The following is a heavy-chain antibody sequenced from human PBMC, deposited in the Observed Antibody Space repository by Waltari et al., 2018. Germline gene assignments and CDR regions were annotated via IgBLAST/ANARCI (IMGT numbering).Heavy chain of an antibody. CDR3: ARAPVLQMTTVVAYFDY. Sequence: QVQLVQSGAEVKKPGAPVKVSCKASGYTFTSYYMHWVRQAPGQGLEWMGIINPSGGSTSYAQKFQGRVTMTRDTSTSTVYMELSSLRSEDTAVYYCARAPVLQMTTVVAYFDYWGQGTLVTVSS. V-gene: IGHV1-46*03. CDR2: INPSGGST. D-gene: IGHD4-17*01. J-gene: IGHJ4*02. CDR1: GYTFTSYY.